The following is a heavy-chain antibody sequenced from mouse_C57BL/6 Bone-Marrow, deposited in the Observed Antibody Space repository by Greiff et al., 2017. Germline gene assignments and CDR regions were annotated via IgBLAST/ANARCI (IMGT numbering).Heavy chain of an antibody. CDR3: ARGYDGGND. J-gene: IGHJ2*01. CDR2: LYPGSGST. CDR1: GYTFTSYW. V-gene: IGHV1-55*01. D-gene: IGHD2-14*01. Sequence: QVQLQQPGAELVKPGASVKMSCKASGYTFTSYWITWVKQRPGQGLEWIGDLYPGSGSTNYNEKFKSKATLTVDTSSSTAYMQLSSVTAEDSAVYYWARGYDGGNDWGKGTTLTVSS.